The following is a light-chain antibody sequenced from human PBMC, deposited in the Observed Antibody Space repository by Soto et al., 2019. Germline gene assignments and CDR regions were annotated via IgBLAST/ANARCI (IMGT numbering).Light chain of an antibody. CDR3: QQYNSYTRT. CDR1: QSVRNF. J-gene: IGKJ1*01. V-gene: IGKV3-11*01. Sequence: DILLTQSPSTLSWSPGDRVTLSCRASQSVRNFLAWYQQKPGQAPKLLIYDASNRATGIPARFSGSGSGTDFTLTISSLEPEDFAVYYCQQYNSYTRTFGQGTKVDIK. CDR2: DAS.